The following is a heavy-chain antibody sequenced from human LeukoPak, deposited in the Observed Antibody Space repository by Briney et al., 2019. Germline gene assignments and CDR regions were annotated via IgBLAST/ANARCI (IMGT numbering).Heavy chain of an antibody. CDR1: GLTFSSYW. CDR3: ATNDNYVFEY. J-gene: IGHJ4*02. D-gene: IGHD1-1*01. Sequence: PGGSLRLSCAASGLTFSSYWMSWVRQAPGKGLEWAANIKQDGSVKHYVTSVKGRFTISRDNAKNSLFLQLSSLRAEDTAVYYCATNDNYVFEYWGQGILVTVSS. V-gene: IGHV3-7*01. CDR2: IKQDGSVK.